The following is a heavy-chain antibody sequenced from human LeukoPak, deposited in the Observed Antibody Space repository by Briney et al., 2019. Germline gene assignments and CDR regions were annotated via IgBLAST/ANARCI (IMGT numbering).Heavy chain of an antibody. CDR2: ICTSGST. V-gene: IGHV4-4*07. Sequence: SETLSLTCTVSGGSISSYYWSWIRQPAGKGLEWIGRICTSGSTNYNPSLKSRVTMSVDTSKNQFSLKLSSVTAADTAVYYCARGRSDYDYVWGSYRPYYFDYWGQGTLVTVSS. J-gene: IGHJ4*02. CDR1: GGSISSYY. D-gene: IGHD3-16*02. CDR3: ARGRSDYDYVWGSYRPYYFDY.